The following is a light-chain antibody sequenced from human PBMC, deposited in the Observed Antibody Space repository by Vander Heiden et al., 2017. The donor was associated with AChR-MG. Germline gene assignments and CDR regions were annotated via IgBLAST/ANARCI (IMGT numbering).Light chain of an antibody. V-gene: IGLV1-51*01. CDR2: DNN. J-gene: IGLJ3*02. CDR3: GAWDSSLSGVV. Sequence: QSVLTQPPSVSAAPGQQVAIPCPGSGSNIGNNYVSWYQQLPGTAPKLVIYDNNKRPSGIADRFSGSTSGTSATLGITGLQTGDEADYYCGAWDSSLSGVVFGGGTKLTVL. CDR1: GSNIGNNY.